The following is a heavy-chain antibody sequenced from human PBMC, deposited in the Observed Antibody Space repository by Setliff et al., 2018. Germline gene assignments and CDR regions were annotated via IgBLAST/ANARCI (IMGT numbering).Heavy chain of an antibody. CDR3: ARVVPTARRGRLYYYYMDV. Sequence: SETLSLTCTVSGASITNINYYWGLIRQPPGKGLEWIGSIFYSGRTFYNPSLKSRVTISVDTSKNQFSLTLSSVTAADTAVYYCARVVPTARRGRLYYYYMDVWDKGATVTV. D-gene: IGHD2-2*01. V-gene: IGHV4-39*01. CDR1: GASITNINYY. CDR2: IFYSGRT. J-gene: IGHJ6*03.